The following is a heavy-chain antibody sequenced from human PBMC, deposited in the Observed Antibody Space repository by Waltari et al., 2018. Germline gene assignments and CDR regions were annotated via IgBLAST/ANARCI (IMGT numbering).Heavy chain of an antibody. J-gene: IGHJ4*02. CDR2: INPSGGST. Sequence: QVQLVQSGAEVKKPGASVKVSCKASGYTFTSYYMHWVRQAPGQGLEWMGIINPSGGSTSYAQKFQGRVTMTRDTSTSTVYMELSSLRSEDTVVYYCARGGYYYDSRAAYYFDYWGQGTLVTVSS. CDR1: GYTFTSYY. CDR3: ARGGYYYDSRAAYYFDY. D-gene: IGHD3-22*01. V-gene: IGHV1-46*01.